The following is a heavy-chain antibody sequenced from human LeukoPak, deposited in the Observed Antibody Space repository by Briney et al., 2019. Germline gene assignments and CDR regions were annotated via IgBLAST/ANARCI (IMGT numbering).Heavy chain of an antibody. V-gene: IGHV3-30-3*01. J-gene: IGHJ6*02. CDR3: ARDQRYSSGWSSKSNYYYYGMDV. CDR2: ISYDGSNK. CDR1: GFTFSSYA. Sequence: GGSLRLSCAASGFTFSSYAMHWVRQAPGKGLEWVAVISYDGSNKYYAGSVKGRFTISRDNSKNTLYLQMNSLRAEDTAVYYCARDQRYSSGWSSKSNYYYYGMDVWGQGTTVTVSS. D-gene: IGHD6-19*01.